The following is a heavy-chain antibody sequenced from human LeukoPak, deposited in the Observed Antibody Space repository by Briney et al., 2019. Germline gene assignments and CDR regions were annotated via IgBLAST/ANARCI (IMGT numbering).Heavy chain of an antibody. D-gene: IGHD3-10*01. J-gene: IGHJ4*02. V-gene: IGHV3-49*04. CDR2: IRSKAYGGTT. Sequence: GGSLRLSCAASGFTFISYAMSWVRQAPGKGLEWVGFIRSKAYGGTTEYAASVKGRFTISRDDSKSIAYLQMNSLKTEDTAVYYCTRPNYYGSGSSVDYWGQGTLVTVSS. CDR3: TRPNYYGSGSSVDY. CDR1: GFTFISYA.